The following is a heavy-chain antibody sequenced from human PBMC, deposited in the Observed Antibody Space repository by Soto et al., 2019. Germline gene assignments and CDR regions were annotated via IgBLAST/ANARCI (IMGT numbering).Heavy chain of an antibody. D-gene: IGHD6-13*01. J-gene: IGHJ6*02. CDR1: GGSISSSSYY. V-gene: IGHV4-39*01. CDR2: IYYSGST. Sequence: SETLSLTCTVSGGSISSSSYYWGWIRQPPGKGLEWIGSIYYSGSTYYNLSLKSRVTISVDTSKNQFSLKLGSVTAADTAVYYCARQRYSSSWYLHYYYGMDVWGQGTTVTVSS. CDR3: ARQRYSSSWYLHYYYGMDV.